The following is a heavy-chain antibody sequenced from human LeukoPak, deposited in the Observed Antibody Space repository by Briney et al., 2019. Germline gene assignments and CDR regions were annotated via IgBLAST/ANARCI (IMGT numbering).Heavy chain of an antibody. Sequence: PGGSLRLSCAVSGFTVSSNFMSWVRQDPGKGPEWVSVIYTSGITYYADSVRGRFTISRDNSKNTLYLQMDSLTAEDTAVYYCAREDAGGTYSFDYWGQGILVTVSS. J-gene: IGHJ4*02. D-gene: IGHD1-26*01. V-gene: IGHV3-66*01. CDR1: GFTVSSNF. CDR3: AREDAGGTYSFDY. CDR2: IYTSGIT.